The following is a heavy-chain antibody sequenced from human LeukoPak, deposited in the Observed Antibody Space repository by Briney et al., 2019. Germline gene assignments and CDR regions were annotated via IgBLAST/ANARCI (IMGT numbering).Heavy chain of an antibody. J-gene: IGHJ3*02. Sequence: GSLRLSCTASGFTFSAYAMMWVRQAPGKGPEWVSAIRGGGGSAFYADSVKGRFTISRDNSKYTLFLQMNSLRAEDTAVYYCARKVYVWGDDAFDIWGQGTMVTVSS. D-gene: IGHD3-16*01. CDR3: ARKVYVWGDDAFDI. CDR2: IRGGGGSA. CDR1: GFTFSAYA. V-gene: IGHV3-23*01.